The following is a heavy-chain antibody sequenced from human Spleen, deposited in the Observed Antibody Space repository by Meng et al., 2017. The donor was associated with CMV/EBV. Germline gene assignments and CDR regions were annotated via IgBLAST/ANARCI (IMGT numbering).Heavy chain of an antibody. CDR2: ISGSWGDT. J-gene: IGHJ4*02. Sequence: GGSLRLSCAASGFRFRDYAMSWVRQAPGKGLEWVSAISGSWGDTYYADSVKGRFTITRDNSKDTLYLQMNSLRGEDTAVYKCAKGDAYINSAHLHYWGQGTLVTVSS. CDR1: GFRFRDYA. D-gene: IGHD6-6*01. CDR3: AKGDAYINSAHLHY. V-gene: IGHV3-23*01.